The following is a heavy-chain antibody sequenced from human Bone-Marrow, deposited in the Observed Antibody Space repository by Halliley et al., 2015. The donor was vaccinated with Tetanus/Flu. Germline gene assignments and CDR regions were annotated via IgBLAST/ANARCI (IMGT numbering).Heavy chain of an antibody. V-gene: IGHV3-23*01. J-gene: IGHJ6*02. CDR3: AKGKGPRDSNILVYYGMDV. CDR2: ISGSAVRT. D-gene: IGHD2-21*01. Sequence: ISGSAVRTSYADSVKGRFPIPRNNSKNTLSLEMNSLRAEDTAIYYCAKGKGPRDSNILVYYGMDVWGQGTTVTVSS.